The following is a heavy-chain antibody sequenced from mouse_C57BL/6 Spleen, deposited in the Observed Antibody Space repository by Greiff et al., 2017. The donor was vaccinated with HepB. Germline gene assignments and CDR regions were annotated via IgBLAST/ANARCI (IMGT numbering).Heavy chain of an antibody. V-gene: IGHV14-1*01. CDR1: GFNIKDYY. Sequence: VQLQQSGAELVRPGASVKLSCTASGFNIKDYYMHWVKQRPEQGLEWIGRIDPEDGDTEYAPKFQGKATMTADTSSNTAYLQLSSLTSEDTAVYYCTTSKSNYDYFDYWGQGTTLTVSS. J-gene: IGHJ2*01. CDR3: TTSKSNYDYFDY. D-gene: IGHD2-5*01. CDR2: IDPEDGDT.